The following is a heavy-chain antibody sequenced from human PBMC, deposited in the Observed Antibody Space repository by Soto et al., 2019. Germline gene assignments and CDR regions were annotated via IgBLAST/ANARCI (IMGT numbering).Heavy chain of an antibody. Sequence: SGGSLRLSCAASGFTFSSYSMNWVRQAPGKGLEWVSSISSSSSYIYYADSVKGRFTISRDNAKNSLYLQMNSLRAEDTAVYYCARLNRIAARPGYFDYWGQGTLVTVSS. J-gene: IGHJ4*02. CDR3: ARLNRIAARPGYFDY. D-gene: IGHD6-6*01. V-gene: IGHV3-21*01. CDR2: ISSSSSYI. CDR1: GFTFSSYS.